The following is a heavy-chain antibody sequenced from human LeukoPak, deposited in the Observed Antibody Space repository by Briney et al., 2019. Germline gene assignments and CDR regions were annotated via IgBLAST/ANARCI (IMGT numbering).Heavy chain of an antibody. D-gene: IGHD3-10*01. J-gene: IGHJ4*02. Sequence: ASVKVSCKASGGTFSSYAISWVRQAPGQGLEWMGRIIPILGIANYAQKFQGRVTITADKSTSTAYMELSSLRSEDTAVYYCARDITMVRGVMGYWGQGTLVTVSS. CDR1: GGTFSSYA. CDR3: ARDITMVRGVMGY. CDR2: IIPILGIA. V-gene: IGHV1-69*04.